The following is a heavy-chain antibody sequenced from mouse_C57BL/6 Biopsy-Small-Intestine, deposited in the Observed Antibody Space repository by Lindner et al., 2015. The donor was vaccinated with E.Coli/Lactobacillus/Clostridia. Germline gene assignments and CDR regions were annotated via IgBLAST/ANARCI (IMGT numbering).Heavy chain of an antibody. CDR2: INAGNGNT. D-gene: IGHD3-2*01. J-gene: IGHJ4*01. CDR3: ARGPLGTTAGFDY. Sequence: SVKVSCKASGYTFTNYAMHWVRQAPGQRLEWMGWINAGNGNTKYSQKFQGRVTITRDTSASTAYMELSSLRSEDTAVYYCARGPLGTTAGFDYWGQGTLVTVSS. V-gene: IGHV1-84*02. CDR1: GYTFTNYA.